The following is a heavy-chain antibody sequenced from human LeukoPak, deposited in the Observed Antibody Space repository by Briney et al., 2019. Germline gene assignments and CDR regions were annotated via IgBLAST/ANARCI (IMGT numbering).Heavy chain of an antibody. CDR3: ATSSGSYDAFDI. Sequence: GRSLRLSCAASGFTFSSYGMHWVRQAPGKGLEWVTLIWYDGSNKYYADSVKGRFTISRDNSKNTLYLQMNSLRAEDTAVYYCATSSGSYDAFDIWGQGTMVTVSS. D-gene: IGHD3-22*01. J-gene: IGHJ3*02. CDR1: GFTFSSYG. CDR2: IWYDGSNK. V-gene: IGHV3-33*01.